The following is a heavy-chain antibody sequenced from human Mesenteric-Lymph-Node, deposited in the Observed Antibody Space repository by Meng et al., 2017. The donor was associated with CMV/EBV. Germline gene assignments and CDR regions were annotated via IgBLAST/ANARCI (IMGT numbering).Heavy chain of an antibody. CDR2: INPNSGGT. V-gene: IGHV1-2*02. D-gene: IGHD2-8*02. CDR1: GYTFTGYY. Sequence: ASVKVSCKASGYTFTGYYMHWVRQAPGQGLEWMGWINPNSGGTNYAQKFQGRVTMTRDTSINTAYMELSRLRSDDTAVYYCARVSLRVVFNGPFDYWGQGTLVTVSS. CDR3: ARVSLRVVFNGPFDY. J-gene: IGHJ4*02.